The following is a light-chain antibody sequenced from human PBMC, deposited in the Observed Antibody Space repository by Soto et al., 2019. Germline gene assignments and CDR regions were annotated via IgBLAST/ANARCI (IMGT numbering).Light chain of an antibody. CDR1: QSISSY. J-gene: IGKJ4*01. Sequence: DIQMTQSPSSLSASVGDRVTITCRASQSISSYLNWYQQKPGKAPKLLIYAASSLQSGVPSRFSGSRSGTDFTLPISSLQPEDFATYYCQQSYSTPRLTFGGGTKVEIK. CDR3: QQSYSTPRLT. V-gene: IGKV1-39*01. CDR2: AAS.